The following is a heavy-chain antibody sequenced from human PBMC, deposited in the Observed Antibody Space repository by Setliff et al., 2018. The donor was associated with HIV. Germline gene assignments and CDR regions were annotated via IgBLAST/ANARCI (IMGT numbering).Heavy chain of an antibody. Sequence: ASVKVSCKTSGYMFIAYGMSWVRRAPGQGLEWMGWIGPYNARTEYAQKFQGRVTMTEDTSTDTAYMELSSLRSEDTAVYYCARAADSYDTTNYHLTNYYYMDVWGKGTTVTVSS. V-gene: IGHV1-18*01. J-gene: IGHJ6*03. D-gene: IGHD3-22*01. CDR3: ARAADSYDTTNYHLTNYYYMDV. CDR2: IGPYNART. CDR1: GYMFIAYG.